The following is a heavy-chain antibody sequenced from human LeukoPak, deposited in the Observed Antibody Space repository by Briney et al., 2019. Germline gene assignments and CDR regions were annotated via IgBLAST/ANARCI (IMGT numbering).Heavy chain of an antibody. Sequence: GGSLRLSCAASGFTFSSYSMNWVRQAPGKGLEWVSSISSSSYIYYADSVKGRSTISRDNAKNSLYLQMNSLRAEDTAVYYCVTGGGSGSYRAYWGQGTLVTVSS. V-gene: IGHV3-21*01. CDR1: GFTFSSYS. J-gene: IGHJ4*02. CDR2: ISSSSYI. CDR3: VTGGGSGSYRAY. D-gene: IGHD3-10*01.